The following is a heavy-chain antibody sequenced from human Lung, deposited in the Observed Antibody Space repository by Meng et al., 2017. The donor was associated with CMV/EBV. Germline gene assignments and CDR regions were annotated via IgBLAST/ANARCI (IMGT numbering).Heavy chain of an antibody. Sequence: QPQESGPGLVKPSGTLSLTCFVSGGSISSSYWWTWVRQSPGKGLEWIGEMYHSGTTNYNPSLKSRVTISMGKSNNQLSLKLNSVTAADTAVYYCATQESRDGHNPYWGQGTLVTVSS. CDR2: MYHSGTT. V-gene: IGHV4-4*02. J-gene: IGHJ4*02. D-gene: IGHD5-24*01. CDR1: GGSISSSYW. CDR3: ATQESRDGHNPY.